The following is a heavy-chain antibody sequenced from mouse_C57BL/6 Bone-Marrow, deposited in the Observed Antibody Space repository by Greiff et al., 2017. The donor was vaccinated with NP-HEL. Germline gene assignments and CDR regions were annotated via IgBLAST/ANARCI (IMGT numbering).Heavy chain of an antibody. CDR2: IHPSDSDP. D-gene: IGHD1-1*01. Sequence: VQLQQSGAELVKPGASVKVSCKASGYTFTSYWMHWVKQRPGQGLEWIGRIHPSDSDPNYNQKIKGKATLTVDKSYSTAYMQLSSLTSADSAVYSCAILAGSSYDWYFDVWGTGTTVTVSS. CDR1: GYTFTSYW. J-gene: IGHJ1*03. CDR3: AILAGSSYDWYFDV. V-gene: IGHV1-74*01.